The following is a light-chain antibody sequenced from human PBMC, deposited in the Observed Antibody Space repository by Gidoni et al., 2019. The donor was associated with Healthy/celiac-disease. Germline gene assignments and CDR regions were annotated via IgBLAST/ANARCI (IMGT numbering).Light chain of an antibody. CDR1: QSISSY. CDR3: QQSYSTPL. J-gene: IGKJ4*02. CDR2: AAS. Sequence: DIQMTQSPSSLSATVGDRVTITCRASQSISSYLNWYQQKPGKAPKPLIYAASSLQSGVPSRCSRSGSGKDFTLTISSLQPEDFATYYCQQSYSTPLFGGGTKVEIK. V-gene: IGKV1-39*01.